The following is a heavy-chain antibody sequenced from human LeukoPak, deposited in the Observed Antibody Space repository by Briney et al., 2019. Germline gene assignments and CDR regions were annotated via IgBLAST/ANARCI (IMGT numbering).Heavy chain of an antibody. Sequence: SETLSLTCTVSGGSISSSSYYWGWIRQPPWQGLEWIGSIYYSGSTYYNPSLKSRVTISVDTSKNQFSLKLSSVTAADTAVYYCARRVYYDFWSGRNHNWFDPWGQGTLVTVSS. CDR3: ARRVYYDFWSGRNHNWFDP. D-gene: IGHD3-3*01. CDR2: IYYSGST. J-gene: IGHJ5*02. CDR1: GGSISSSSYY. V-gene: IGHV4-39*01.